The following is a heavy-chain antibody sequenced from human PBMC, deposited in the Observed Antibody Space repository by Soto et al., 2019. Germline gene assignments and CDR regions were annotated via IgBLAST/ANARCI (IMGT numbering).Heavy chain of an antibody. V-gene: IGHV1-69*08. CDR3: ARGLECRGYCLDKPTWFGP. D-gene: IGHD2-15*01. Sequence: SVKVSCKASGGTFITYTFSWVRQAPGQGLEWMGRIIPILGTPYYAQKFQGRVTITADKSTSTVYMELSSLGSDDTAVYFCARGLECRGYCLDKPTWFGPWGQGTLVTVSS. CDR2: IIPILGTP. CDR1: GGTFITYT. J-gene: IGHJ5*02.